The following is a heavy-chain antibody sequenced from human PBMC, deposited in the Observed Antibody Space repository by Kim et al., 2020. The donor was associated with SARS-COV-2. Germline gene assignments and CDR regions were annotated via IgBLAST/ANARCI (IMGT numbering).Heavy chain of an antibody. Sequence: GGSLRLSCTTSGFTFGDYAMSWVRQAPGKGLERVGFIRSKAYGGTTEYAASVKGRFTISRDDSKSIAYLQMNSLKTEDTAVYYCTRSNYYGSGSYYNDYYYFYMDVWGKGTTVTVSS. V-gene: IGHV3-49*04. CDR3: TRSNYYGSGSYYNDYYYFYMDV. D-gene: IGHD3-10*01. CDR2: IRSKAYGGTT. CDR1: GFTFGDYA. J-gene: IGHJ6*03.